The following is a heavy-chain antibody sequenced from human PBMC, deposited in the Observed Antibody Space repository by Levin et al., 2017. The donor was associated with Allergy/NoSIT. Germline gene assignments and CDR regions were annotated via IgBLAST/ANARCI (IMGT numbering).Heavy chain of an antibody. D-gene: IGHD5-18*01. CDR1: GGTFSSYA. CDR3: ARDLRLALTAMVRSGAFDI. V-gene: IGHV1-69*13. Sequence: SVKVSCKASGGTFSSYAISWVRQAPGQGLEWMGGIIPIFGTANYAQKFQGRVTITADESTSTAYMELSSLRSEDTAVYYCARDLRLALTAMVRSGAFDIWGQGTMVTVSS. CDR2: IIPIFGTA. J-gene: IGHJ3*02.